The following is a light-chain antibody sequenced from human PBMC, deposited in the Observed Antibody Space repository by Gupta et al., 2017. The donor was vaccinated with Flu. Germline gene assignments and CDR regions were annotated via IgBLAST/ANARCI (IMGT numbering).Light chain of an antibody. V-gene: IGKV1-5*03. CDR3: QQYNAYPST. J-gene: IGKJ2*01. CDR2: KAS. CDR1: QNIPNW. Sequence: DIQLTQSHSTLSASVGDRVTITNRASQNIPNWLAWFQQKPGKAPKLLIYKASRGENGVPSRFSGSGSEADFTLTISSRQPDDFATYCCQQYNAYPSTFGQGTKLEIK.